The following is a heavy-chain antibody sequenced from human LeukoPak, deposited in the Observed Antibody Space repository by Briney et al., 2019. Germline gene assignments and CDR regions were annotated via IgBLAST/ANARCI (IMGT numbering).Heavy chain of an antibody. V-gene: IGHV4-30-4*01. CDR3: AREPYDYVWGSYPVGYFDY. CDR1: GGSISSGDYY. CDR2: IYYSGST. Sequence: SETLSLTCTVSGGSISSGDYYWSWIRQPPGKGLEWIGYIYYSGSTYYNPSLKSRVTISVNTSKNQFSLTMSSVTAADTAVYYCAREPYDYVWGSYPVGYFDYWGQGTLVTVSS. J-gene: IGHJ4*02. D-gene: IGHD3-16*02.